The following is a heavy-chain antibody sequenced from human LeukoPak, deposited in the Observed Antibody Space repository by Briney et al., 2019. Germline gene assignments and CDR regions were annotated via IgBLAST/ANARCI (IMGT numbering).Heavy chain of an antibody. CDR2: ISSDGDRT. V-gene: IGHV3-64*04. Sequence: GGSLRLSCSASGFIFSDYAMRWVRQAPGKGLEYISAISSDGDRTYFTDSVKGRFTISRDNSKNTLYLQMNSLRAEDTAVYYCARDHGTTDNPYYYYYGMDVWGQGTTVTVSS. CDR3: ARDHGTTDNPYYYYYGMDV. CDR1: GFIFSDYA. D-gene: IGHD1-1*01. J-gene: IGHJ6*02.